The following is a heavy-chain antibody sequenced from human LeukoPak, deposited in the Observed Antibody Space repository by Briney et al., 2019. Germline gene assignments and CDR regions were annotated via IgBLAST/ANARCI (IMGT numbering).Heavy chain of an antibody. V-gene: IGHV3-30*03. CDR1: GFTFSSYG. CDR3: ARDTVTTFRFRDYYYYGMDV. D-gene: IGHD4-17*01. J-gene: IGHJ6*02. CDR2: ISYDGSNK. Sequence: PGGSLRLSCAASGFTFSSYGMHWVRQAPGKGLEWVAVISYDGSNKYYADPVKGRFTISRDNSKNTLCLQMNSLRAEDTAVYYCARDTVTTFRFRDYYYYGMDVWGQGTTVTVSS.